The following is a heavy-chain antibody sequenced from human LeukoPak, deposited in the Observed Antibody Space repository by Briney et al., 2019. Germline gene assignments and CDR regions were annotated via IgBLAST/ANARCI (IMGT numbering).Heavy chain of an antibody. CDR2: ISAYNGNT. CDR1: GYTFTSYG. V-gene: IGHV1-18*01. D-gene: IGHD3-22*01. J-gene: IGHJ4*02. Sequence: GASVTVSCEASGYTFTSYGISWVRQAPGQGLEWMGWISAYNGNTNYAQKLQGRVTMTTDTSTSTAYMELRSLRSDDTAVYYCARDYDSSGYYYPTFDYWGQGTLVTVSS. CDR3: ARDYDSSGYYYPTFDY.